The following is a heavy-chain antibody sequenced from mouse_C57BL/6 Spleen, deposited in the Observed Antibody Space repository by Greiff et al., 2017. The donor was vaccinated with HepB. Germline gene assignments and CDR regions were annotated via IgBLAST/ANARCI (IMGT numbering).Heavy chain of an antibody. CDR1: GYAFSSYW. V-gene: IGHV1-80*01. J-gene: IGHJ2*01. D-gene: IGHD3-2*02. CDR2: IYPGDGDT. Sequence: QVQLQQSGAELVKPGASVKISCKASGYAFSSYWMNWVKQRPGKGLEWIGQIYPGDGDTNYNGKFKGKATLTADKSASTAYMQLSSLTSEDSAVYFCARSTQLRLGDYWGQGTTLTVSS. CDR3: ARSTQLRLGDY.